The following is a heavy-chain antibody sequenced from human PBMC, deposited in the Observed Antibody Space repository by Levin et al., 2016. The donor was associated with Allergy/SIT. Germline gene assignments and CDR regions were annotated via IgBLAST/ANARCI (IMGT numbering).Heavy chain of an antibody. CDR1: GGTFSSYA. V-gene: IGHV1-69*13. CDR3: ARDRARGRFLEWLSEGEAFDI. D-gene: IGHD3-3*01. J-gene: IGHJ3*02. CDR2: IIPIFGTA. Sequence: SVKVSCKASGGTFSSYAISWVRQAPGQGLEWMGGIIPIFGTANYAQKFQGRVTITADESTSTAYMELSSLRSEDTAVYYCARDRARGRFLEWLSEGEAFDIWGQGTMVTVSS.